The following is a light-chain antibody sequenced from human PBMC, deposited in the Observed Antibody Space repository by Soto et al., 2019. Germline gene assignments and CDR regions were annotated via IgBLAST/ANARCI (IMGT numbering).Light chain of an antibody. CDR1: QSVSSS. CDR2: GAS. Sequence: EIVMTQSPATLSVSPGERATLSCRASQSVSSSLAWYQQKPGQAPRLLIYGASTRATGIPARFSGSGSGTEFTLTITSLLSEDFAAYYCQQYSNLCTFGQGTRVVIK. CDR3: QQYSNLCT. J-gene: IGKJ1*01. V-gene: IGKV3D-15*01.